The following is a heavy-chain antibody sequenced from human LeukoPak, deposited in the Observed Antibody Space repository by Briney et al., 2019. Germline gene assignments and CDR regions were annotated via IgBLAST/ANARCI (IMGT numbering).Heavy chain of an antibody. J-gene: IGHJ6*03. V-gene: IGHV3-21*01. CDR3: AGVNSPDYGDYGYYYYYYYMDV. CDR2: ISSSSSYI. Sequence: GGSLRLSCAASGFTFSNYWMTWVRQAPGKGLEWVSSISSSSSYIYYADSVKGRFTISRDNAKNSLYLQMNSLRAEDTAVYYCAGVNSPDYGDYGYYYYYYYMDVWGKGTTVTVSS. D-gene: IGHD4-17*01. CDR1: GFTFSNYW.